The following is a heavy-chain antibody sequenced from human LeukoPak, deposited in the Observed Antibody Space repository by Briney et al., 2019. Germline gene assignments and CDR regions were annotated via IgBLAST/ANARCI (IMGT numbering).Heavy chain of an antibody. Sequence: PGGSLRLSCAASGFTFSSYGMHWVRQAPGKGLEWVAVISYDGSNKYYADSVKGRFTISRDNSKNTLYLQMNSLRAEDTAVYCCESGYYYDSSGPNDAFDIWGQGTMVTVSS. CDR1: GFTFSSYG. V-gene: IGHV3-30*03. J-gene: IGHJ3*02. D-gene: IGHD3-22*01. CDR2: ISYDGSNK. CDR3: ESGYYYDSSGPNDAFDI.